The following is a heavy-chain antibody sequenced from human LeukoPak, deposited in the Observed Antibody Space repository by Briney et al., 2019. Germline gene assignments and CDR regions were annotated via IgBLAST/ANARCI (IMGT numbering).Heavy chain of an antibody. CDR1: GGSFSGYY. J-gene: IGHJ6*03. V-gene: IGHV4-34*01. Sequence: SETLSLTCAVYGGSFSGYYWSWIRQPPGKGLEWIGEINHGGSTNYNPSLKSRVTISVDTSKNQFSLKLSSVTAADTAVYYCARDGYSSSWDRSAYYYYYMDVWGKGTTVTVSS. D-gene: IGHD6-13*01. CDR3: ARDGYSSSWDRSAYYYYYMDV. CDR2: INHGGST.